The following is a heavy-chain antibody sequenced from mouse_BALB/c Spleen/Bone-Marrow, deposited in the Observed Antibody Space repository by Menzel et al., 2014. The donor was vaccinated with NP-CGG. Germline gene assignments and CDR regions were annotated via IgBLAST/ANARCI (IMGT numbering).Heavy chain of an antibody. CDR2: ISNGSSPI. CDR3: ARKGAMITHYYAMDY. V-gene: IGHV5-17*02. Sequence: EVMLVESGGGLVQPGGSRKLSCAASGFTFSSFGMHWVRQAPEKGLEWVAYISNGSSPIYYADTVKGRFTISRDNPKNTLFLQMTSLRSEDTAMYYYARKGAMITHYYAMDYWGQGTSVTVSS. D-gene: IGHD2-4*01. CDR1: GFTFSSFG. J-gene: IGHJ4*01.